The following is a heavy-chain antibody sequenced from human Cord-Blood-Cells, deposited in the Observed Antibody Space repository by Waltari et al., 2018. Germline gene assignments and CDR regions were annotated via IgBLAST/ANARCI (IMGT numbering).Heavy chain of an antibody. CDR3: ARRRNWNYFDY. CDR1: GGSISSSSYY. D-gene: IGHD1-1*01. Sequence: SLTCTVSGGSISSSSYYWGWIRQPPGKGLEWIGSIYYSGSTYYNPSLKSRVTISVDTSKNQFSLKLSSVTAADTAVYYCARRRNWNYFDYWGQGTLVTVSS. J-gene: IGHJ4*02. V-gene: IGHV4-39*01. CDR2: IYYSGST.